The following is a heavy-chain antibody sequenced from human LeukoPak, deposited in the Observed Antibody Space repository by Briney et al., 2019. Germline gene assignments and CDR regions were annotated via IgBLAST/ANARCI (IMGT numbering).Heavy chain of an antibody. CDR1: GYTFTAYF. V-gene: IGHV1-2*02. CDR3: ARDRRLGDYVPYYYMDV. J-gene: IGHJ6*03. Sequence: ASVKVSCKASGYTFTAYFIHWVRQAPGQGLEWMGWINPNSGGTDFAQKFQGRITMTRDTSIRTVYMELSRLRSDDTAVYYCARDRRLGDYVPYYYMDVWGKGTTVTISS. CDR2: INPNSGGT. D-gene: IGHD4-17*01.